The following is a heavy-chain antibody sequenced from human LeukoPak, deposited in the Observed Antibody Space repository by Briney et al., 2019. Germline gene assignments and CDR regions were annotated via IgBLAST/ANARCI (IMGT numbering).Heavy chain of an antibody. J-gene: IGHJ4*02. Sequence: GASVKVSCKTSGYTFISYYVHWVRQAPGQGLEWMGWINPNSGGTNYAQKFQGRVTMTRDTSISTAYMELSRLRSDDTAVYYCARERTLTSCYDYWGQGTLVTVSS. D-gene: IGHD2-15*01. CDR1: GYTFISYY. V-gene: IGHV1-2*02. CDR2: INPNSGGT. CDR3: ARERTLTSCYDY.